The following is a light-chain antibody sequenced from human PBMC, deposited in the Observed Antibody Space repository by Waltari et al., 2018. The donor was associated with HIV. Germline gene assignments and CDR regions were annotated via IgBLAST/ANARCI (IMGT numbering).Light chain of an antibody. V-gene: IGKV4-1*01. CDR1: QNVLYNSNNKNY. J-gene: IGKJ1*01. Sequence: DIVMTQSPDSLAVSLGERATINCKSSQNVLYNSNNKNYLAWYQQKPGQPPKLLIYWASTRESGVPDRCSGSGSETEFTLTSSSLQSEDFAVYFCQQYDDWPWTFGQGTRVEIK. CDR2: WAS. CDR3: QQYDDWPWT.